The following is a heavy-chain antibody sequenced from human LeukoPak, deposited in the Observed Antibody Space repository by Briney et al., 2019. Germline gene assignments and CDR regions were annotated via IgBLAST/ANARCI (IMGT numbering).Heavy chain of an antibody. Sequence: PSETLSLTCTVSGDSISSYYWTWIRQPPGEGLEWIVYIYYSGSTNYNPPLKSRVTISVDTSKNQVSLKLTSVTAADTAVYYCARGGSAFDIWGQGTMVTVSS. J-gene: IGHJ3*02. V-gene: IGHV4-59*01. CDR3: ARGGSAFDI. D-gene: IGHD5-12*01. CDR1: GDSISSYY. CDR2: IYYSGST.